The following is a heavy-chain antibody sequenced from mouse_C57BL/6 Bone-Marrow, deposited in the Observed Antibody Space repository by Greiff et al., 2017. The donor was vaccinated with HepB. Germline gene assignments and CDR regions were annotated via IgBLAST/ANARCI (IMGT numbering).Heavy chain of an antibody. Sequence: QVQLQQSGAELVRPGASVTLSCKASGYTFTDYDMHWVKQTPVHGLEWIGAIDPETGGTAYNQKFKGKAILTADKSSSTAYMELRSLTSEDSAVYYCTRSKVPYYYGSRGFDYWGQGTTLTVSS. V-gene: IGHV1-15*01. CDR1: GYTFTDYD. J-gene: IGHJ2*01. D-gene: IGHD1-1*01. CDR2: IDPETGGT. CDR3: TRSKVPYYYGSRGFDY.